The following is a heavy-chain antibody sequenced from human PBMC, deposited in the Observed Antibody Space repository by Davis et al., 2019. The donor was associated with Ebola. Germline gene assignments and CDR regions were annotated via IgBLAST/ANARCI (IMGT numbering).Heavy chain of an antibody. CDR3: ARQRRLRLGELSGHFDY. D-gene: IGHD3-16*02. CDR2: IYYSGST. CDR1: GGSISSGGYY. J-gene: IGHJ4*02. V-gene: IGHV4-31*03. Sequence: MPSETLSLICTVSGGSISSGGYYWSWIRQHPGKGLEWIGYIYYSGSTYYNPSLKSRVTISVDTSKNQFSLKLSSVTAADTAVYYCARQRRLRLGELSGHFDYWGQGTLVTVSS.